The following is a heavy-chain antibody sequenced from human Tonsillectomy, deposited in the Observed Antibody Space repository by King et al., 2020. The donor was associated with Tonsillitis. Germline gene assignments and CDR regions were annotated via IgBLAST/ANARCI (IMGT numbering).Heavy chain of an antibody. Sequence: VQLVESGGGLVEPGGSLRLSCVVSGFTFSDAWMHWVRQAPGKGLEWVGRIKTKTNGGTTDYAAPVKGRFTVSRDDSKNTRYLQMNSLKTEDTAVYYCISSLLFDYWGQGTLVTVSS. D-gene: IGHD3-16*02. CDR1: GFTFSDAW. J-gene: IGHJ4*02. CDR2: IKTKTNGGTT. V-gene: IGHV3-15*07. CDR3: ISSLLFDY.